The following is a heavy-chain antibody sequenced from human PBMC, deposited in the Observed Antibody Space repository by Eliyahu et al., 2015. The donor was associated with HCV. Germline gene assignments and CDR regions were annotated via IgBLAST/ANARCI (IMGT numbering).Heavy chain of an antibody. CDR3: ARRGCHVGTCYSGFDY. D-gene: IGHD1-7*01. Sequence: QLQLQESGPGLVKPSETLSLACTVTGGSLTGYYWGWIRQSPEKGLEFIGNIYFLGSAYYNPSLKSRVTLSVDRSKNQFSLRLDSMTAADTAVYYCARRGCHVGTCYSGFDYWGQGILVTVSS. J-gene: IGHJ4*02. V-gene: IGHV4-59*04. CDR2: IYFLGSA. CDR1: GGSLTGYY.